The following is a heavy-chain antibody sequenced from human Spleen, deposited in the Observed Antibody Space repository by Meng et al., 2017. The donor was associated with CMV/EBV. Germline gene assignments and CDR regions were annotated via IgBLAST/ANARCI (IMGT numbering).Heavy chain of an antibody. CDR1: YY. CDR2: INPSGGST. CDR3: ARDYVRHYYDSSGYSAQSWFDP. J-gene: IGHJ5*02. V-gene: IGHV1-46*01. D-gene: IGHD3-22*01. Sequence: YYRHWVRQAHGQGLEWMGIINPSGGSTSYAQKFQGRVTMTRDTSTSTVYMELSSLRSEDTAVCYCARDYVRHYYDSSGYSAQSWFDPWGQGTLVTVSS.